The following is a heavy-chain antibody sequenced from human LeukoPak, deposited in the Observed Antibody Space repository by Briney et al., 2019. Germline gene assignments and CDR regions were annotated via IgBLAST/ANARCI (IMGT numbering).Heavy chain of an antibody. CDR1: GFTFSSYS. J-gene: IGHJ4*02. Sequence: GGSLRLSCAASGFTFSSYSINWVRQAPGKGLEWVSSISSSSSYIYYADSVKGRFTISRDNAKNSLYLQMNSLRAEDTAVYYCARAAVAAPGNDYWGQGTLVTVSS. CDR2: ISSSSSYI. V-gene: IGHV3-21*01. D-gene: IGHD6-19*01. CDR3: ARAAVAAPGNDY.